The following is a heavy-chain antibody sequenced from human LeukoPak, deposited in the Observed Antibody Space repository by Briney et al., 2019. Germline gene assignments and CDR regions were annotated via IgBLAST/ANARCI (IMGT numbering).Heavy chain of an antibody. CDR3: ASHYGSGSYYYFDY. J-gene: IGHJ4*02. Sequence: ASVKVSCKASGYTFTGYYMHWVRQAPGQGLEWMGWINPNSGGTNYAQRFQGRVTMTRDTSISTAYMELSRLRSDDTAVYYCASHYGSGSYYYFDYWGQGTLVTVSS. CDR1: GYTFTGYY. CDR2: INPNSGGT. D-gene: IGHD3-10*01. V-gene: IGHV1-2*02.